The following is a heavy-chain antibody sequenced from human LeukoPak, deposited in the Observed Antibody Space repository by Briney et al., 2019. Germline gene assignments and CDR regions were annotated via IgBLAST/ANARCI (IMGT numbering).Heavy chain of an antibody. J-gene: IGHJ6*02. CDR3: ARDIGYCSGGSCSDYGMDV. CDR2: ISYDGSIK. D-gene: IGHD2-15*01. Sequence: GGSLRLSCAASGFTFSSYAMHWVRQAPGKGLEWVAVISYDGSIKYYADSVKGRFTISRDNSKNTLYLQMNSLRAEDTAVYYCARDIGYCSGGSCSDYGMDVWGQGTTVTVSS. CDR1: GFTFSSYA. V-gene: IGHV3-30*04.